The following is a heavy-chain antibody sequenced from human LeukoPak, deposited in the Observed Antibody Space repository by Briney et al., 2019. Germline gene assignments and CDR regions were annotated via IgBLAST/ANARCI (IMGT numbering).Heavy chain of an antibody. CDR2: IYYSGST. V-gene: IGHV4-59*01. Sequence: SETLSLTCTVSGGSISSYYWSWIRQPPGKGLEWIGYIYYSGSTNYNPSLKSRVTISVDTSKNQFSLKLSSVTAADTAVYYCARDSGAAAAAGTECAFDIWGQGTMVTVSS. J-gene: IGHJ3*02. CDR1: GGSISSYY. D-gene: IGHD6-13*01. CDR3: ARDSGAAAAAGTECAFDI.